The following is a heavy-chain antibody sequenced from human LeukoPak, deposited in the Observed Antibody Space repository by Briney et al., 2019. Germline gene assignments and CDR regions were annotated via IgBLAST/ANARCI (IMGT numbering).Heavy chain of an antibody. Sequence: GGSLRLSCAVSGFTFSSLGMSWVRQAPGKGLEWVSVIYSGGGTYYADSVKGRFTISRDNSKNTLYLQMNSLRAEDTAVYYCARDRGSGLDYWGQGTLVTVSS. V-gene: IGHV3-66*01. D-gene: IGHD3-10*01. CDR2: IYSGGGT. CDR1: GFTFSSLG. J-gene: IGHJ4*02. CDR3: ARDRGSGLDY.